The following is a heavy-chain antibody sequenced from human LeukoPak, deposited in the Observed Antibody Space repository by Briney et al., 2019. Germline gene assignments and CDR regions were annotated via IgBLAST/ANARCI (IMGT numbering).Heavy chain of an antibody. V-gene: IGHV3-23*01. J-gene: IGHJ1*01. D-gene: IGHD6-19*01. CDR2: ISGSGGST. CDR1: GFTFSSYA. Sequence: GGSLRLSCAASGFTFSSYAMSWVRQAPGKGGEGVSAISGSGGSTYYADSVKDRLTISRDNSKTTLYLQMNSLRAEDTAVYYCAKDTGASGWSEYFHHWGQGTLVTVSS. CDR3: AKDTGASGWSEYFHH.